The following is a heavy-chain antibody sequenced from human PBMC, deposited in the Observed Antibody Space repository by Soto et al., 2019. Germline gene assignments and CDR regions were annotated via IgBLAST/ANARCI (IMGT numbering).Heavy chain of an antibody. J-gene: IGHJ4*02. V-gene: IGHV2-5*02. Sequence: QITLKESGPTLVKPTQTLTLTCTFSGFSLSTNGVGVGWIRQPPGKALEWLALIYWDDDKRYSPSLKSRLTTTTDTSKNRVVLTMTNMDPVDTATYYCAHSPCITRYDYWGQGTLVTVSS. CDR2: IYWDDDK. CDR1: GFSLSTNGVG. D-gene: IGHD3-10*01. CDR3: AHSPCITRYDY.